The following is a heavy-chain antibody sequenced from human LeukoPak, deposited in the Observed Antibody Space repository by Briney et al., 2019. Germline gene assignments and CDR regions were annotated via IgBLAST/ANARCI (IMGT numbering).Heavy chain of an antibody. CDR2: ISAYNGNT. J-gene: IGHJ4*02. Sequence: EASVKVSCKASGYTFTSYGISWVRQAPGQGLEWMGWISAYNGNTNYAQKLQGRVTMTTDTSTSTAYMELRSLRSDDTAVYYCARAYCTNGVCYGIRFDYWGQGTLVTVSS. CDR3: ARAYCTNGVCYGIRFDY. V-gene: IGHV1-18*01. CDR1: GYTFTSYG. D-gene: IGHD2-8*01.